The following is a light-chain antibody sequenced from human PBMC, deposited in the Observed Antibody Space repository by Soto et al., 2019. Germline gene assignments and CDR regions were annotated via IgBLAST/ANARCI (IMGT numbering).Light chain of an antibody. CDR3: QSYDSSLTNAV. CDR2: EVS. V-gene: IGLV2-14*01. J-gene: IGLJ2*01. Sequence: QSALTQPASVSGSPGQSITISCTGTSSDVGGYNYVSWYQQHPGKAPKLMIYEVSNRPSGVSNRFSGSKSGNTAFLTISGLQAEDEADYHCQSYDSSLTNAVFGGGTKLTVL. CDR1: SSDVGGYNY.